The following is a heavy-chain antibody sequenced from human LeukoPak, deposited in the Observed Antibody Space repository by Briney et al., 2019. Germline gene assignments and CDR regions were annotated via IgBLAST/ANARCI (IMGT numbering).Heavy chain of an antibody. CDR2: IKPTSGGT. Sequence: ASVKVSCKASGYTFTRYHMHWVRQAPGHGLEWMGWIKPTSGGTKYAQKFQGRVTMTTDTSISTAYMELSSLTSDDTAVYYCARDPYHTYYYDPWGQGTLVTVSS. CDR1: GYTFTRYH. CDR3: ARDPYHTYYYDP. D-gene: IGHD3-22*01. V-gene: IGHV1-2*02. J-gene: IGHJ4*02.